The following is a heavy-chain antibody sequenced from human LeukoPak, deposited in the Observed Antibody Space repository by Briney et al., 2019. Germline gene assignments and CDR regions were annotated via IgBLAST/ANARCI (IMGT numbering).Heavy chain of an antibody. Sequence: VSXXSGSGGSTYYADSVKGRFTISRDNSKNTLYLQMNSLRAEDTAVYYCAKAHRLNGLWFGEFVDYWGQGTLVTVSS. CDR3: AKAHRLNGLWFGEFVDY. V-gene: IGHV3-23*01. J-gene: IGHJ4*02. CDR2: XSGSGGST. D-gene: IGHD3-10*01.